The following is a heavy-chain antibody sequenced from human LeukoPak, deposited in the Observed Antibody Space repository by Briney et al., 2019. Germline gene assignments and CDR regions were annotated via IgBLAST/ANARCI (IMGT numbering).Heavy chain of an antibody. CDR1: GFTFSSYG. J-gene: IGHJ5*02. D-gene: IGHD5-18*01. CDR2: IWYDGGNK. CDR3: ARDAFSGYSYGYGP. Sequence: PGGSLRLSCAASGFTFSSYGMHWVRQAPGKGLEWVAVIWYDGGNKYYADSVKGRFTISRDNSKNTLYLQMNSLRAEDTAVYYCARDAFSGYSYGYGPWGQGTLVTVSS. V-gene: IGHV3-33*01.